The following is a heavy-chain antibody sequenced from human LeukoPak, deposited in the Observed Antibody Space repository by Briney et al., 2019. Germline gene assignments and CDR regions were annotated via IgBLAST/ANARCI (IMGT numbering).Heavy chain of an antibody. CDR1: GGSISSSSYY. CDR2: IYFSGST. Sequence: SETLSLTCTVSGGSISSSSYYWGWIRQPPGKGLEWVGSIYFSGSTYYNPSLKSRVTISADTFKNQFSLKLTSVTAADTAVYYCARPGSSSSGEIDYWGQGTLVTVSP. V-gene: IGHV4-39*01. J-gene: IGHJ4*02. CDR3: ARPGSSSSGEIDY. D-gene: IGHD6-6*01.